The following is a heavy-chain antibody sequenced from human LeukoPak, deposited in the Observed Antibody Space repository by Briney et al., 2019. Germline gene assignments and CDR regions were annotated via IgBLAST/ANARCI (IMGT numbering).Heavy chain of an antibody. CDR2: ISYDGSNK. J-gene: IGHJ3*02. CDR1: GFTFSSYG. Sequence: GGSLRLSCAASGFTFSSYGMHWVRQAPGKGLEWVAVISYDGSNKYYADSVKGRFTISRDNSKNTLYLQMNSLRAEDTAVYYCAKDQQWLVGPGAFDIWGQGTMVTVSS. D-gene: IGHD6-19*01. CDR3: AKDQQWLVGPGAFDI. V-gene: IGHV3-30*18.